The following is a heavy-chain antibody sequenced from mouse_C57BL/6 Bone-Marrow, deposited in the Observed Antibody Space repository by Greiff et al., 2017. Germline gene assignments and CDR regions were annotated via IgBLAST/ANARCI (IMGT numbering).Heavy chain of an antibody. CDR1: GYTFTSYW. V-gene: IGHV1-72*01. D-gene: IGHD2-1*01. J-gene: IGHJ1*01. Sequence: QVQLQQPGAELVKPGASVKLSCKASGYTFTSYWMHWVKQRPGQGLEWIGGIDPNSGGTNYNEKFKSKATLTVDNTSSTAYMQLSSLTSEDSAVFYCARGNHFYWDFDFWGQGTTVTVSS. CDR2: IDPNSGGT. CDR3: ARGNHFYWDFDF.